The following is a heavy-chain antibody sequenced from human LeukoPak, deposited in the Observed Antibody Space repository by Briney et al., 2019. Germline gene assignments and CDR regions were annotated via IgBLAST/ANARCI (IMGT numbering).Heavy chain of an antibody. CDR3: ATPRGSGSYLAFDY. Sequence: PGGSLRLSCAASGFTVSSNYMSWVRQAPGKGLEWVSVIYSGGSTYYADSVKGRFTISRDNAKNTLHLQMNSLRAEDTAVYYCATPRGSGSYLAFDYWGQGTLVTVSS. CDR2: IYSGGST. D-gene: IGHD1-26*01. V-gene: IGHV3-66*01. CDR1: GFTVSSNY. J-gene: IGHJ4*02.